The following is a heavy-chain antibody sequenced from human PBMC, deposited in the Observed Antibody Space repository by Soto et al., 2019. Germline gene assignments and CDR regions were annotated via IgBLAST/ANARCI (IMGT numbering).Heavy chain of an antibody. CDR3: ATTRAVIGDYYYGMDV. Sequence: QVQLVQSGAEVKKPGPSVKVSCKASGYTFTSYDINWVRQATGQGLEWMGWMNPNSGNTGYAQKFQGRVTMTRNTSISTAYMELSSLRSEDTAVYYCATTRAVIGDYYYGMDVWGQGTTVTVSS. J-gene: IGHJ6*02. CDR1: GYTFTSYD. V-gene: IGHV1-8*01. CDR2: MNPNSGNT. D-gene: IGHD3-16*02.